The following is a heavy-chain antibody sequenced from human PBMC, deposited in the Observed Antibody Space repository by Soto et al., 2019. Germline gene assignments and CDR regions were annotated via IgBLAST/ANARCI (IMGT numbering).Heavy chain of an antibody. V-gene: IGHV3-23*01. CDR1: GFIFSNYA. CDR2: ISGSGDIT. Sequence: GGSLRLSCAASGFIFSNYAMSWVRHAPGKGLEWVSSISGSGDITDYADSVKGRFTISRDNSKNTLYLQMNSLRAEDTAVYYCAKDYCSSTSCYTLGVFDIWGQGTMVTVSS. D-gene: IGHD2-2*02. J-gene: IGHJ3*02. CDR3: AKDYCSSTSCYTLGVFDI.